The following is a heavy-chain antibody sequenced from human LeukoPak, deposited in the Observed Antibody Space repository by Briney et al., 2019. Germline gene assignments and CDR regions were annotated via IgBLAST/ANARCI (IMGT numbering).Heavy chain of an antibody. CDR2: IYYSGST. J-gene: IGHJ4*02. CDR3: AMGGSSSEANYFDY. D-gene: IGHD6-6*01. V-gene: IGHV4-59*01. CDR1: GGSISSYY. Sequence: PSETLSLTCTVSGGSISSYYWSWIRQPPGKGLEWIGYIYYSGSTNYNPSLKSRVTISVDTSKNQFSLKLSSVTAADTAVYYCAMGGSSSEANYFDYWGQGTLVTVSS.